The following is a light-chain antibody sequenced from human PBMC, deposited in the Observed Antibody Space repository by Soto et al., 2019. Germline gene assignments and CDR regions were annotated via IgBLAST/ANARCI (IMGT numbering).Light chain of an antibody. CDR1: QGISSY. J-gene: IGKJ2*01. Sequence: IQLTQSPSSLSASVGDRVTITCRASQGISSYLAWYQQKPGKAPKLLIYAASTLQSGVPSRFSGSGPGTEFTPTISSLQPEDFATSYCQQLNSYPYTFGQGTKLEIK. V-gene: IGKV1-9*01. CDR3: QQLNSYPYT. CDR2: AAS.